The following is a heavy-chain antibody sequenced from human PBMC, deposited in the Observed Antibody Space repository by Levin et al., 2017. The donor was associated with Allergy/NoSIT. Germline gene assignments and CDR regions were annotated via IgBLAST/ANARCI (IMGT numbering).Heavy chain of an antibody. CDR2: IYYSGST. J-gene: IGHJ4*02. V-gene: IGHV4-59*01. D-gene: IGHD3-22*01. Sequence: SQTLSLPCTVSGVPIRGSYWSWIRQPPGKGLEWIGYIYYSGSTNYSPSLKSRVTISLVTSRKQFSLRLRSVTAADTATYYCARVRHHYDTSGYFYDPTFFDYWGQGKPVTVSS. CDR3: ARVRHHYDTSGYFYDPTFFDY. CDR1: GVPIRGSY.